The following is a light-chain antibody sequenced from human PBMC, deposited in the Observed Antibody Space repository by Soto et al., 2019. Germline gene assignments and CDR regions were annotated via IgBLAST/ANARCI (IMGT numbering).Light chain of an antibody. Sequence: EIVLTQSPCTLSLSPGERATLSCRASQSVSSSYLAWYQQKPGQAPMLLIYGSSSRATGIPDRFSGSGSGTDFPLTISRLEPEDFAVYYCQQYGSSPKYTFGQGTKLEIK. CDR1: QSVSSSY. V-gene: IGKV3-20*01. J-gene: IGKJ2*01. CDR3: QQYGSSPKYT. CDR2: GSS.